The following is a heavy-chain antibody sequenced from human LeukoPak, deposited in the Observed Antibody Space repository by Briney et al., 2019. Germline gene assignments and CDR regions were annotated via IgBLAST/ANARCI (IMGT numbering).Heavy chain of an antibody. CDR2: ISGSGGST. V-gene: IGHV3-23*01. J-gene: IGHJ4*02. Sequence: PGGSLRLSCAASGFTFSSYAMSWVRQAPGKGLEWVSAISGSGGSTYYADSVKGRFTISRDNSKNTLYLQINSLRAEDAAVYYCAKDLWHSSGWFYFDYWGQGTLVTVSS. CDR1: GFTFSSYA. CDR3: AKDLWHSSGWFYFDY. D-gene: IGHD6-19*01.